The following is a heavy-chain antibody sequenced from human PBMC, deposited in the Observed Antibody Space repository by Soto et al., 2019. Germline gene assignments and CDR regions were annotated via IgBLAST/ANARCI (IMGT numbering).Heavy chain of an antibody. CDR1: GGSINNHY. J-gene: IGHJ4*02. CDR3: ARSNWYSEY. V-gene: IGHV4-59*11. CDR2: IYYTGST. Sequence: QVQLQESGPGLVKPSETLSLTCTVSGGSINNHYWSWIRQPPGKGLEWIGYIYYTGSTNYNPSLKSRVTISVDTSKNQFSLNLTSLTAADPAIYYCARSNWYSEYWGQGTLVTVSS. D-gene: IGHD7-27*01.